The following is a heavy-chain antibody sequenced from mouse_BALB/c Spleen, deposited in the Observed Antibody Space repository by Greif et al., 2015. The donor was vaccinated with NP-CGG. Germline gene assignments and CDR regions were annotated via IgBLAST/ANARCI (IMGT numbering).Heavy chain of an antibody. CDR3: TRDTMDY. CDR1: GYTFASYY. J-gene: IGHJ4*01. CDR2: IFPENFNT. Sequence: VQLQQSGPELVKPGASERISCKASGYTFASYYIHWVKQRPGQGLEWIGWIFPENFNTKYSEKFKGKATLTADKSSSTAYMQLSSLTSEDSAVYFCTRDTMDYWGQGTSVTVSS. V-gene: IGHV1S56*01.